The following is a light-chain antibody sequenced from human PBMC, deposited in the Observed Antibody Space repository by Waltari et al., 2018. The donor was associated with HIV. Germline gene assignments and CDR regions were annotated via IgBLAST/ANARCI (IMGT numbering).Light chain of an antibody. V-gene: IGKV4-1*01. CDR1: QSVLYSPNNVNY. Sequence: DIVMTQSPDSLTVSLGERATINCKTSQSVLYSPNNVNYLAWYQQKPGQPPKLLFYWASSRESGVPDRFSGSGSGTDFTLTISSLRAEDVAVYYCQQYLNIPYTFGQGTKLEIK. CDR3: QQYLNIPYT. CDR2: WAS. J-gene: IGKJ2*01.